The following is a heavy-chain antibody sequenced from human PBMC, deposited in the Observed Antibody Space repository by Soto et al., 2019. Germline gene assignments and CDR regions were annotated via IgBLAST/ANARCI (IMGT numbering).Heavy chain of an antibody. V-gene: IGHV4-59*01. D-gene: IGHD3-3*01. Sequence: SETLSLTCTVSGGSLSSYYWSWIRQPPGEGLEGNGYIYYSGSTNYNPSPKSRVTISVDTSKNQFSLKLSSVTAADTAVYYCARGYDFWSGYSPYYYYYMDVWGKGTTVAVS. CDR2: IYYSGST. CDR1: GGSLSSYY. CDR3: ARGYDFWSGYSPYYYYYMDV. J-gene: IGHJ6*03.